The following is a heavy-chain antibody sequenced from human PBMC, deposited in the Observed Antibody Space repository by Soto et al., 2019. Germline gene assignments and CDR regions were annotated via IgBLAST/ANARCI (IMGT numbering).Heavy chain of an antibody. CDR3: ASSSPLYGYGILSPFDS. CDR2: IYYSGST. CDR1: GGSISSISYY. Sequence: QLQLQESSPGLVKPSETLPLTCTVSGGSISSISYYWGWVRQPPGNGLEWIGRIYYSGSTYYNPSLKSRVTISVATSKHQFSRKLNSVTAADTAVYYCASSSPLYGYGILSPFDSWGQGTVVTVSS. D-gene: IGHD3-9*01. J-gene: IGHJ5*01. V-gene: IGHV4-39*01.